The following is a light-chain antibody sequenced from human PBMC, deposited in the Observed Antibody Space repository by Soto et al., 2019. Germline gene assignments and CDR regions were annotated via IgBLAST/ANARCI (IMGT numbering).Light chain of an antibody. J-gene: IGKJ5*01. CDR2: DAS. CDR1: QSVSNS. Sequence: SVWTQSPATLSLSPGERATLSCRASQSVSNSLAWFQQKPGQAPRLLIYDASNRATGIPARFSGSGSGTDFTLTISSLEPEDFAVYYCQQRSDWITFGQGTRLEIK. CDR3: QQRSDWIT. V-gene: IGKV3-11*01.